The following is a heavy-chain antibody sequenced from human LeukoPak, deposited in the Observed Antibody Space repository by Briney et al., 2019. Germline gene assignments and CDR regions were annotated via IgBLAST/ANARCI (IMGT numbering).Heavy chain of an antibody. J-gene: IGHJ4*02. Sequence: PRASVKVSCKASGYTFTSYDINWVRQAPGQGLEWMGWMNPNSGNTGYAQKFQGRVTMTRNTSISTAYMELSSLRSVDTAVYYCAAGITGEYFDYWGQGTLVTVSS. D-gene: IGHD1-14*01. V-gene: IGHV1-8*01. CDR1: GYTFTSYD. CDR3: AAGITGEYFDY. CDR2: MNPNSGNT.